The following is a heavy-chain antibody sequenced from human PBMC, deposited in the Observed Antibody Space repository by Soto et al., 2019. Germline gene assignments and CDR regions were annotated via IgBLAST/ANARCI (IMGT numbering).Heavy chain of an antibody. CDR3: AREPIAAAASDGFDI. CDR1: GGSISSGGYY. V-gene: IGHV4-31*03. J-gene: IGHJ3*02. CDR2: IYYSGST. D-gene: IGHD6-13*01. Sequence: PSETLSLTCTVSGGSISSGGYYWNWISQHPGKGLEWIGYIYYSGSTYYNPSLKSRVTISVDTSKNQFSLKLSSVTAADTAVYYCAREPIAAAASDGFDIWGQGTMVTVSS.